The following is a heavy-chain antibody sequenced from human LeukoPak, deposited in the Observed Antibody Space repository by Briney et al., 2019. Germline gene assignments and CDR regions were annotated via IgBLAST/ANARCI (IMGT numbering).Heavy chain of an antibody. D-gene: IGHD3-10*01. CDR1: GFSFSSYE. Sequence: GGSLRLSCAASGFSFSSYEMNWVRQAPGKGLEWVSYISSSGNTIYYADSVKGRFTISRDNVKNSLYLQMNSLRAEDTAVYYCARDSEYFHSGTYYRAFDFWGQGTLVTVSS. V-gene: IGHV3-48*03. CDR2: ISSSGNTI. CDR3: ARDSEYFHSGTYYRAFDF. J-gene: IGHJ4*02.